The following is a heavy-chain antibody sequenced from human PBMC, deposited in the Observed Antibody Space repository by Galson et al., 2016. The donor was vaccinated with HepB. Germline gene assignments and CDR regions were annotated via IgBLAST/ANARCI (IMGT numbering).Heavy chain of an antibody. CDR3: ARESFFRVFGAHNWFDP. CDR1: GGSISSFY. D-gene: IGHD3-3*01. CDR2: IYYSGST. Sequence: ETLSLTCTVSGGSISSFYWSWIRQPPGKGLEWIGYIYYSGSTNYNPSLKSRVTISVDTSKNQFSLKLSSVTAADTAVYYCARESFFRVFGAHNWFDPWGQGTLVTVSS. J-gene: IGHJ5*02. V-gene: IGHV4-59*12.